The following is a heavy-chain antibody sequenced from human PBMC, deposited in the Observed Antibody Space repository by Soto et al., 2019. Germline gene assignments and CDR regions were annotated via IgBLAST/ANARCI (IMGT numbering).Heavy chain of an antibody. V-gene: IGHV4-39*01. CDR3: ARLQAAVPHY. CDR2: IFYDGYT. Sequence: QVQLQESGPGLVMPSETLSLTCTVSGDSISGSPYFWGWIRQPPGKRLEWIGSIFYDGYTLYTPSLXXRVAISVDTSKHQFSLKLTSVAAADTAIYFCARLQAAVPHYWGQGILVTVSS. J-gene: IGHJ4*02. D-gene: IGHD6-13*01. CDR1: GDSISGSPYF.